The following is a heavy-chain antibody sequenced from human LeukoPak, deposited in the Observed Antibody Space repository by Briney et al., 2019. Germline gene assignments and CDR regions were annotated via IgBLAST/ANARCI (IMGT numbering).Heavy chain of an antibody. CDR2: IIPTLGIA. CDR1: GGTFSSYA. CDR3: ARETTMIGTYYFDY. V-gene: IGHV1-69*04. D-gene: IGHD3-22*01. Sequence: SVKVSCKASGGTFSSYAISWVRQAPGQGLEWMGRIIPTLGIANYAQKFQGRVTITADKSTSTAYMELSSLRSEDTAVYYCARETTMIGTYYFDYWGQGTLVTVSS. J-gene: IGHJ4*02.